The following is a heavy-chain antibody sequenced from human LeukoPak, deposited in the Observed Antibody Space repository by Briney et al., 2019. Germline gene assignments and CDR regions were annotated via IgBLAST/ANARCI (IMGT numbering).Heavy chain of an antibody. V-gene: IGHV3-21*05. CDR3: ARDTFQPGLIDS. CDR2: INDDSSDI. CDR1: GFTFSLYA. J-gene: IGHJ4*02. Sequence: GGSLRLSCAASGFTFSLYAMNWVRQAPGEGLEWVSNINDDSSDIHYAGSVRGRFNISRDDARKTLYLQLSSLRVEDTAVYYCARDTFQPGLIDSWGQGTLVTVSS. D-gene: IGHD2-2*01.